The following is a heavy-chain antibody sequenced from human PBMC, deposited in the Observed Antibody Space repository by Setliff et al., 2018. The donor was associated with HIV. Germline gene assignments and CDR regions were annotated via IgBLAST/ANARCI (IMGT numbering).Heavy chain of an antibody. V-gene: IGHV3-23*01. D-gene: IGHD5-12*01. CDR2: ISGSGGST. CDR1: GFTFSSYA. J-gene: IGHJ4*02. Sequence: PGGSLRLSCAASGFTFSSYAMAWVRQAPGKGLEWVSAISGSGGSTYYADSVKGRFTISRDKSKNTVYLQMYSLRAEDTALYYCARQILRGVWLTDYWGQGTLVTVPS. CDR3: ARQILRGVWLTDY.